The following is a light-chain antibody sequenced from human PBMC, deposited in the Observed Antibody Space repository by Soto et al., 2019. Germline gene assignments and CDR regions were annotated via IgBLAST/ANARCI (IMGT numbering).Light chain of an antibody. Sequence: IQLTQSPSSLSASVGDRVTITCRASQGISRYLAWYQQKPGTAPRLLIYVASALQSGVPSRFSGSGSGIDFTLTISSLQPEDFATYYCQQLNSSPFTFGPGTKVDIK. CDR3: QQLNSSPFT. V-gene: IGKV1-9*01. CDR1: QGISRY. J-gene: IGKJ3*01. CDR2: VAS.